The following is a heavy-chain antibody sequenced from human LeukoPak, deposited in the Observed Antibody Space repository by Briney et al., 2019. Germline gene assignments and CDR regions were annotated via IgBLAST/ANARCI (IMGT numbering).Heavy chain of an antibody. V-gene: IGHV1-18*01. J-gene: IGHJ4*02. CDR2: ISAYNGNT. D-gene: IGHD3-22*01. CDR3: ARDAHYYYDSSGYYPYFDY. CDR1: GYTFTSYG. Sequence: GSVKVSCKASGYTFTSYGISWVRQAPGQGLEWMGGISAYNGNTNYAQKLQGRVTMTTDTSTSTAYMELRSLRSDDTAVYYCARDAHYYYDSSGYYPYFDYWGQGTLVIVSS.